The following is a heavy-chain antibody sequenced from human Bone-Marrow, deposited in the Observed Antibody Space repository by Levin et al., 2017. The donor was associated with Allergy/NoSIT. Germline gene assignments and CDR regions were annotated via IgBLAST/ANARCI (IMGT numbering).Heavy chain of an antibody. Sequence: SVKVSCKASGGTFSSYAISWVRQAPGQGLEWMGGIIPIFGTANYAQKFQGRVTITADESTSTAYMELSSLRSEDTAVYYCARDVGYCSSTSCKSRFDYWGQGTLVTVSS. CDR1: GGTFSSYA. D-gene: IGHD2-2*01. CDR2: IIPIFGTA. V-gene: IGHV1-69*13. J-gene: IGHJ4*02. CDR3: ARDVGYCSSTSCKSRFDY.